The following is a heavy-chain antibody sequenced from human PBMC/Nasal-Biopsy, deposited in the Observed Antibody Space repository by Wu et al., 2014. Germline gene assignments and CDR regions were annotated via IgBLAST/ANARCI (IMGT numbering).Heavy chain of an antibody. CDR3: AKDLVVVTAIPQRTSYYFDY. CDR1: GFTFSSYA. V-gene: IGHV3-23*01. CDR2: ISGSGGST. Sequence: LRLSCAASGFTFSSYAMSWVRQAPGKGLEWVSAISGSGGSTYYADSVKGRFTISRDNSKNTLYLQMNSLRAEDTALYYCAKDLVVVTAIPQRTSYYFDYWGQGTLVTVSS. D-gene: IGHD2-21*02. J-gene: IGHJ4*02.